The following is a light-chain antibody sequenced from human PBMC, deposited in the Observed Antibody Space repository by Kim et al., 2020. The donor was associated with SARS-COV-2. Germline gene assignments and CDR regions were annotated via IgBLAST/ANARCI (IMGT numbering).Light chain of an antibody. Sequence: QSALTQPASVSGSPGQSITISCTGTSSDVGAYNYVSWYQQHPGKAPKVMIYDVSNRPSGVSNRFSGSKSGNTASLTISGLQAEDEADYYCSSYIGSSTYLFGTGTKVTVL. CDR3: SSYIGSSTYL. V-gene: IGLV2-14*03. CDR1: SSDVGAYNY. J-gene: IGLJ1*01. CDR2: DVS.